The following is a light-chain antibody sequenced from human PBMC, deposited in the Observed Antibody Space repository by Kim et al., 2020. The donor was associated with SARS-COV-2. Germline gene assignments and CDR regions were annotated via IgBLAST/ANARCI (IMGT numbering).Light chain of an antibody. CDR3: QAWDSSTVV. V-gene: IGLV3-1*01. Sequence: VTPGQTASVACSGDKLGDKYACWYQQKPGQSPVLVIYQDSKRPAGIPGRFSSSNSGNTATLTISGTQAMDEADYYCQAWDSSTVVFGGGTQLTVL. J-gene: IGLJ2*01. CDR2: QDS. CDR1: KLGDKY.